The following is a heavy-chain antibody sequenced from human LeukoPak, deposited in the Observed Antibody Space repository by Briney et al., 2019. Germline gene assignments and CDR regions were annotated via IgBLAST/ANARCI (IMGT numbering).Heavy chain of an antibody. D-gene: IGHD5-24*01. CDR1: GGSINSGGYY. Sequence: PSETLSLTCTVSGGSINSGGYYWSWIRQHPGKGLEWIGYIYYSGSSYYNPSLRSRVTISVDTSKNHFSLKLSSVTAADTAVYYCARNRDGYNSFDYWGQGTLVTVSS. J-gene: IGHJ4*02. CDR2: IYYSGSS. V-gene: IGHV4-31*03. CDR3: ARNRDGYNSFDY.